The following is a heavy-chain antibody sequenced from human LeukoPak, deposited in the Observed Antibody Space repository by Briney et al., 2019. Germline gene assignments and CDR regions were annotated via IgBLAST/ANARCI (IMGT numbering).Heavy chain of an antibody. CDR3: ARGGYYGSGNDFRFDP. CDR1: GGSISSYY. D-gene: IGHD3-10*01. Sequence: SEILSLTCTVSGGSISSYYWSWIRQSPGKGLECIGYIHYTGSTNYNPSLKSRVTISVETSKNQFSLKLQSVTAADPAVYYCARGGYYGSGNDFRFDPWGQGTLVTVPS. CDR2: IHYTGST. J-gene: IGHJ5*02. V-gene: IGHV4-59*01.